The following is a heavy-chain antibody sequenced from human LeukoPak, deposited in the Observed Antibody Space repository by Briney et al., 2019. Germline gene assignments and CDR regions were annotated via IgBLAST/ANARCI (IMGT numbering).Heavy chain of an antibody. CDR2: IKLDGSEK. J-gene: IGHJ4*02. V-gene: IGHV3-7*03. CDR1: GFTFSDYY. CDR3: ARDQYDTWSRRGNFDS. Sequence: PGGSLRLSCAASGFTFSDYYMSWIRQAPGKGLEWVANIKLDGSEKNYVDSVKGRFTISRDNTKNSLYLQMNSLGVEDTAVFYCARDQYDTWSRRGNFDSWGQGTLVIVSS. D-gene: IGHD3-3*01.